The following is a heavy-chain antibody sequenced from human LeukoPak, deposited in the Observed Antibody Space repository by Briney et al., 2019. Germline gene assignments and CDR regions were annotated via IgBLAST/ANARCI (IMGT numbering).Heavy chain of an antibody. CDR2: ISNDGSRK. D-gene: IGHD3-3*01. CDR3: ARDRAWNYFDY. CDR1: GFTFSRHG. Sequence: GSLRLSCAPSGFTFSRHGMHWVRQAPGKGLEWVAIISNDGSRKYCAHSVEGRFTISRDNSKNTLYLQMDSLRAEDTAVYYCARDRAWNYFDYWGQGTLVTVSS. V-gene: IGHV3-30*03. J-gene: IGHJ4*02.